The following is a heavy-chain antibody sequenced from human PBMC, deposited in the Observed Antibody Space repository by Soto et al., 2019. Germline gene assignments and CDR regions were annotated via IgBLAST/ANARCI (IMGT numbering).Heavy chain of an antibody. V-gene: IGHV4-4*02. J-gene: IGHJ4*02. CDR1: GGSISSSNW. CDR3: ARDILTGHQGY. Sequence: QVQLQESGPGLVKPSGTLSLTCAVSGGSISSSNWWSWVRQPPGKGLEWIGEIYHSGSTNYNPSLNSRVSISVDMSKNHFSLKLSSATAADTAVYYCARDILTGHQGYWGQGTLVIVSS. CDR2: IYHSGST. D-gene: IGHD3-9*01.